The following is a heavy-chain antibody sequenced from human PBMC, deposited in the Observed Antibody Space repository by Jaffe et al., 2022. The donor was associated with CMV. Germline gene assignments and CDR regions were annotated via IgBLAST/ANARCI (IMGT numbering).Heavy chain of an antibody. CDR3: AKDRFYYYGSENWFDP. V-gene: IGHV3-23*01. D-gene: IGHD3-10*01. Sequence: EVQLLESGGGLVQPGGSLRLSCAASGFTFSSYAMSWVRQAPGKGLEWVSAISGSGGSTYYADSVKGRFTISRDNSKNTLYLQMNSLRAEDTAVYYCAKDRFYYYGSENWFDPWGQGTLVTVSS. CDR2: ISGSGGST. CDR1: GFTFSSYA. J-gene: IGHJ5*02.